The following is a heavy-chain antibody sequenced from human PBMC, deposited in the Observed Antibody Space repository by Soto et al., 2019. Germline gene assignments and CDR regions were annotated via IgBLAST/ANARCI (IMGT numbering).Heavy chain of an antibody. J-gene: IGHJ5*02. CDR2: ISYDGSNK. CDR3: AKDRRYCSSTSCYRWFDP. CDR1: GFTFSSYC. Sequence: GGSLRLSCAACGFTFSSYCMHWVRQAPCKGLEWVAVISYDGSNKYYADSVKGRFTISRDNSKKTLYLQMNSLRAEDTAVYYCAKDRRYCSSTSCYRWFDPWGQLTLVTVCS. V-gene: IGHV3-30*18. D-gene: IGHD2-2*01.